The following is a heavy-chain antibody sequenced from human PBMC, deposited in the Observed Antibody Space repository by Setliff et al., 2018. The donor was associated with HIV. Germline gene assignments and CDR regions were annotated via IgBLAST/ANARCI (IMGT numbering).Heavy chain of an antibody. CDR2: ISWNSGSI. V-gene: IGHV3-9*01. J-gene: IGHJ5*01. CDR3: ARDVGRIQVWYSSSQRFDW. CDR1: GFTFDDYA. D-gene: IGHD6-13*01. Sequence: GGSLRLSCAASGFTFDDYAMHWVRQVPGKGLEWLSGISWNSGSIDYVDSVKGRFTISRDNAKNSLYLQMNSLRAEDTAVYYCARDVGRIQVWYSSSQRFDWWGQGTLVTVSS.